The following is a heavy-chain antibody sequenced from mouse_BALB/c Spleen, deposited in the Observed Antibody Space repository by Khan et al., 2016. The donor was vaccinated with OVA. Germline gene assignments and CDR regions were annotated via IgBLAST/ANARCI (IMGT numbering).Heavy chain of an antibody. V-gene: IGHV5-9-3*01. J-gene: IGHJ4*01. Sequence: EVELVESGGGLVKPGGSLKLSCSASGFTFSSYAMSWVRQTPEKRLECVATISTGGHYTFYPDSVKGRFTISRDNAKNTLYLQMSSLSSEDTAMSYCASSLVAYQAMEYWGRGSSVTVSA. CDR3: ASSLVAYQAMEY. CDR1: GFTFSSYA. CDR2: ISTGGHYT. D-gene: IGHD2-10*01.